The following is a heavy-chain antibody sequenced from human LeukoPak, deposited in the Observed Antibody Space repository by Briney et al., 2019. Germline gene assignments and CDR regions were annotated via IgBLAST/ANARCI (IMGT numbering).Heavy chain of an antibody. CDR3: ARAVSGSYGSDFDY. CDR1: GGSFSGYY. CDR2: IYYSGST. Sequence: SETLSLTCAVYGGSFSGYYWSWIRQPPGKGLEWIGSIYYSGSTYYNPSLKSRVTISVDTSKNQFSLKLSSVTAADTAVYYCARAVSGSYGSDFDYWGQGTLVTVSS. J-gene: IGHJ4*02. V-gene: IGHV4-34*01. D-gene: IGHD1-26*01.